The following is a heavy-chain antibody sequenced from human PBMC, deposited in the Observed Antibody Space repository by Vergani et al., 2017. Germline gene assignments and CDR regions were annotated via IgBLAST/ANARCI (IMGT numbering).Heavy chain of an antibody. Sequence: QVQLVQSGAEVKKPGSSVKVSCKASGGTFSSYAISWVRPAPGQGLEWMGGIIPIFGTANYAQKFQGRVTITADESTSTAYMELSSLSSEDTAVYYCARGTSWYENYYYYMDVWGKGTTVTVSS. J-gene: IGHJ6*03. CDR1: GGTFSSYA. CDR2: IIPIFGTA. CDR3: ARGTSWYENYYYYMDV. D-gene: IGHD6-13*01. V-gene: IGHV1-69*01.